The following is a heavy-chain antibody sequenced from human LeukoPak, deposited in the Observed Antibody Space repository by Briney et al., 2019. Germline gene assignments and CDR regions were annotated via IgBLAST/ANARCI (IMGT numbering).Heavy chain of an antibody. V-gene: IGHV4-34*01. CDR1: GGSFSGYY. D-gene: IGHD3-10*01. Sequence: SETLSLTCAVYGGSFSGYYWSWIRQPPGKGLEWIGEINHSGSTNYNPSLKSRVTISIDTSKNQFSLKLSSVTAADTAVYYCARTGGYMVRGVQNWFDPWGQGTLVTVSS. CDR2: INHSGST. CDR3: ARTGGYMVRGVQNWFDP. J-gene: IGHJ5*02.